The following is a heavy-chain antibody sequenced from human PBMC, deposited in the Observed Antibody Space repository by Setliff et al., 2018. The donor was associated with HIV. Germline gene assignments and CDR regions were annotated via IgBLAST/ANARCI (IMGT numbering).Heavy chain of an antibody. CDR1: GGSINSNSHY. D-gene: IGHD1-26*01. J-gene: IGHJ3*02. CDR3: ASFVGATGGYI. V-gene: IGHV4-39*01. Sequence: SETLSLTCTVSGGSINSNSHYWAWIRRPPGKGLEWIANIYYSGSTYYNPSLQSRVTIFLDTSKNQFSLRLTSVTAADTATYYCASFVGATGGYIWGQGTKVTVSS. CDR2: IYYSGST.